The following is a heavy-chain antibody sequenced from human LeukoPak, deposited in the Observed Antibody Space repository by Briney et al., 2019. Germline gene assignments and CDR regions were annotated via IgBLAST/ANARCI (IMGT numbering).Heavy chain of an antibody. D-gene: IGHD5-12*01. CDR2: IWYDGGNK. CDR1: GFTFSSYD. CDR3: ARGGYALVVDY. V-gene: IGHV3-33*01. J-gene: IGHJ4*02. Sequence: GGSLRLSCAASGFTFSSYDMHWVRQAPGKGLEWVAVIWYDGGNKYSADSVKGRFTISRDNSKNTLFLQMNSLRAADTAVYYCARGGYALVVDYWGQGTLVTVSS.